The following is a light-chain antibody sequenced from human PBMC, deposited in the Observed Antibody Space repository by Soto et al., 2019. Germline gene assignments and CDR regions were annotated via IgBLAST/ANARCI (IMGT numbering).Light chain of an antibody. J-gene: IGKJ1*01. CDR2: KAS. V-gene: IGKV1-5*03. Sequence: DIQMTQSPSTLSASVGDRVTITCRASQSISSWLAWYQQKPGKAPKLLIHKASSLESGVPSRFSGSGSGTEFTLTISSLQPDEFATYYFQQYNSYSWTFGQGTKVEIK. CDR1: QSISSW. CDR3: QQYNSYSWT.